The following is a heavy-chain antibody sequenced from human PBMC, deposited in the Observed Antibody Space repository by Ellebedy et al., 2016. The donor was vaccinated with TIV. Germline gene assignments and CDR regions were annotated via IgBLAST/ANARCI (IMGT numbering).Heavy chain of an antibody. CDR3: ARDEGVSGSRSFDY. CDR1: GGTFSSYA. V-gene: IGHV1-69*06. CDR2: IIPIFGTA. J-gene: IGHJ4*02. Sequence: AASVKVSCKAPGGTFSSYAISWVRQAPGQGLEWMGGIIPIFGTANYAQKFQGRVTITADKSTSTAYMELSSLRSEDTAVYYCARDEGVSGSRSFDYWGQGTLVTVSS. D-gene: IGHD1-26*01.